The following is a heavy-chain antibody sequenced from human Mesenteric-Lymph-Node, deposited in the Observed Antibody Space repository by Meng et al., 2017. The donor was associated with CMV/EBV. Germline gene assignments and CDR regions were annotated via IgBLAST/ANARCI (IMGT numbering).Heavy chain of an antibody. J-gene: IGHJ4*02. CDR2: IGTGGDT. CDR1: GFTFSSYD. Sequence: GGSLRLSCAASGFTFSSYDFHWVRQATGKGLEWVSAIGTGGDTYYADSVKGRFTISRENAKNSLYLQMNGLRAEDTAVYYCARDRGDGYNYWDYWGQGTLVTVSS. V-gene: IGHV3-13*01. CDR3: ARDRGDGYNYWDY. D-gene: IGHD5-24*01.